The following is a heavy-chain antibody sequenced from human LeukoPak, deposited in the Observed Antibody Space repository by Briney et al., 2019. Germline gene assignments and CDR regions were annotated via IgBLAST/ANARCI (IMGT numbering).Heavy chain of an antibody. V-gene: IGHV3-9*01. CDR3: ARVPNTSHYTVTGSLHHDY. CDR2: ISWNSGSI. J-gene: IGHJ4*02. CDR1: GFTFDDYA. D-gene: IGHD4-11*01. Sequence: GGSLRLSCAASGFTFDDYAMHWVRQAPGKGLEWVSGISWNSGSIGYADSVKGRFTISRDNAKNSLYLQMNSLRAEDTAVYYCARVPNTSHYTVTGSLHHDYWGQGTLVTVSS.